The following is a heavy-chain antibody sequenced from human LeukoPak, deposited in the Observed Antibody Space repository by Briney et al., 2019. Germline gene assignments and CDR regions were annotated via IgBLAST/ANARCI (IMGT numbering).Heavy chain of an antibody. CDR2: ISYDGSNK. CDR3: ARDGSGWGIDY. D-gene: IGHD6-19*01. J-gene: IGHJ4*02. V-gene: IGHV3-30-3*01. CDR1: GFTYSSYA. Sequence: GGSLRLSCAASGFTYSSYAMHWVRQAPGKGLEWVAVISYDGSNKYYADSVKGRFTISRDNSKNTLYLQMNSLRAEDTAVYYCARDGSGWGIDYWGQGTLVTVSS.